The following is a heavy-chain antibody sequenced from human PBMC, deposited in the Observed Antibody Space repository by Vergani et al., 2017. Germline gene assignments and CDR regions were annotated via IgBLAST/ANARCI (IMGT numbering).Heavy chain of an antibody. Sequence: QVQLQESGPGLVKPSETLSLTCTVSGGSISRYYWRWIRQPPGKGLEWNGYIYYSGVTNYNPSLKSRVTISGDPSKNQFSLKLSSVTASETAVYYCARSVGYSYGYDYYYMDVWGKGTTVTVSS. CDR2: IYYSGVT. D-gene: IGHD5-18*01. V-gene: IGHV4-59*01. CDR1: GGSISRYY. CDR3: ARSVGYSYGYDYYYMDV. J-gene: IGHJ6*03.